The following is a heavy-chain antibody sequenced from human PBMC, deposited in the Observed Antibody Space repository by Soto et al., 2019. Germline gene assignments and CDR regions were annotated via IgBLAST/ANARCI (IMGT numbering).Heavy chain of an antibody. CDR1: GGTFSSYA. CDR3: ATPGVGATHSAFDI. V-gene: IGHV1-69*01. D-gene: IGHD1-26*01. CDR2: IIPIFGTA. Sequence: QVQLVQSGAEVKKPGSSVKVSCKASGGTFSSYAISWVRQAPGQGLEWMGGIIPIFGTANYAQKFQGRVTITADESTSTAYMELSSLRSEDTAVDYCATPGVGATHSAFDIWGQGTMVTVSS. J-gene: IGHJ3*02.